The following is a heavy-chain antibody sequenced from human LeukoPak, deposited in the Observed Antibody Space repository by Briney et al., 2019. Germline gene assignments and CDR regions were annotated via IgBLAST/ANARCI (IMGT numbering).Heavy chain of an antibody. CDR3: ARGSYASGNYPN. J-gene: IGHJ4*02. CDR2: IKQDGGET. D-gene: IGHD3-10*01. V-gene: IGHV3-7*01. Sequence: GGSLRLSCEGFGLTFSRDWMSWVRQAPGKGLEWVANIKQDGGETYYGDSVKGRFTISRDNAKNSLYLQMNSLRADDTAVYHCARGSYASGNYPNWGQGTLVTVSS. CDR1: GLTFSRDW.